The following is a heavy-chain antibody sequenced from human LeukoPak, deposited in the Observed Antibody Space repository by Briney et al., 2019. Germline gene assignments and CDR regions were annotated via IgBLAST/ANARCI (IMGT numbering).Heavy chain of an antibody. CDR3: AKHQGAFQYFDWASDGFDI. D-gene: IGHD3-9*01. V-gene: IGHV3-23*01. CDR1: GFTLSTYA. J-gene: IGHJ3*02. Sequence: GGSLRLSCAASGFTLSTYAMHWVRQAPGKGLEWVSYISGTGFNTYYADSVKGRFTVTRDNSKNTLYLQVNSLRAEDTALYYCAKHQGAFQYFDWASDGFDIWGQGTLVTVSS. CDR2: ISGTGFNT.